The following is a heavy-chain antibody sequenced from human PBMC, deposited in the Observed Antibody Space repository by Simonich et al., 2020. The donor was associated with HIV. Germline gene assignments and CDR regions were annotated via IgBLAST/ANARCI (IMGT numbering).Heavy chain of an antibody. CDR2: ISYDGSNK. V-gene: IGHV3-30*07. CDR3: ASGGSVSSVWADDY. CDR1: GFTFSSYA. Sequence: QVQLVESGGGVVQPGRSLRLSCAASGFTFSSYAMHWVRQAPGKGLEWVAVISYDGSNKYYADSVKGRFTNSRDNSKNTLDLQMNSLRAEDTAVYYRASGGSVSSVWADDYWGQGTLVTVSS. D-gene: IGHD3-16*01. J-gene: IGHJ4*02.